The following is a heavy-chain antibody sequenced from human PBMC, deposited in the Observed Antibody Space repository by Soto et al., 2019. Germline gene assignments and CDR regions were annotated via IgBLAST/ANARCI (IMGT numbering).Heavy chain of an antibody. CDR2: ISPNSGST. D-gene: IGHD3-10*01. CDR3: ARVYAYGSGSYSDY. Sequence: ASVKVSCKASGYTFTAYYMHWGRQAPGQGLEWMGWISPNSGSTNSAQKFHGRVTMTKDTSISTAYMELSRLRSDDTAVYYCARVYAYGSGSYSDYWGQGTLVTVSS. J-gene: IGHJ4*01. V-gene: IGHV1-2*02. CDR1: GYTFTAYY.